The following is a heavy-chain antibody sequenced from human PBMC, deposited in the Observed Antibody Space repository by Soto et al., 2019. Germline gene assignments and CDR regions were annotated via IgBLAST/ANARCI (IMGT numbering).Heavy chain of an antibody. CDR2: IYYSGST. V-gene: IGHV4-59*08. Sequence: SETLSLTCTVSGGSISGYYWSWIRQPPGKGLEWIGYIYYSGSTNYNPSLKSRVTISVDTSKNQFSLNLSSVTAADTAVYYCARRDSGRWYFFDYWGRGTLVTVSS. D-gene: IGHD6-13*01. J-gene: IGHJ4*02. CDR3: ARRDSGRWYFFDY. CDR1: GGSISGYY.